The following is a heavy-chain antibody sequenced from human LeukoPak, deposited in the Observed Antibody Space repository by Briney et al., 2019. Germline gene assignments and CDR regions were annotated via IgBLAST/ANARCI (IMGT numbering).Heavy chain of an antibody. V-gene: IGHV4-39*01. Sequence: SETLSLTCTVSGVSISSSSYYWSWIRQPPGKGLEWIGEINHSGSTNYNPSLKSRVTISVDTSKNQFSLKLSSVTAADTAVYYCARHLSRGYSYGRTSIGYYYYYMDVWGKGTTVTISS. D-gene: IGHD5-18*01. J-gene: IGHJ6*03. CDR2: INHSGST. CDR3: ARHLSRGYSYGRTSIGYYYYYMDV. CDR1: GVSISSSSYY.